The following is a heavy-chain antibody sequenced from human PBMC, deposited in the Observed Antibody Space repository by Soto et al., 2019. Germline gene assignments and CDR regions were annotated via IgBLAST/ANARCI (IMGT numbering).Heavy chain of an antibody. Sequence: QVQLVQSGAEVKKPGASVKVSCKASGYTFTSYYMHWVRQAPGQGLEWMGIINPSGGSTSYAQKCQGRVTMTRDTSTSTVYMELSSLRSEDTAVYYCARSRNYDFWSGYYTLGEKANYYYGMDVWGQGTTVTVSS. J-gene: IGHJ6*02. D-gene: IGHD3-3*01. V-gene: IGHV1-46*01. CDR3: ARSRNYDFWSGYYTLGEKANYYYGMDV. CDR1: GYTFTSYY. CDR2: INPSGGST.